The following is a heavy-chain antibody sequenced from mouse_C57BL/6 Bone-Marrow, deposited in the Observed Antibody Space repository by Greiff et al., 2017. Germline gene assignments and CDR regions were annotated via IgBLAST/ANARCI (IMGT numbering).Heavy chain of an antibody. CDR1: GYTFPSYW. D-gene: IGHD1-1*01. Sequence: VQLQQPGAELVKPGASVKMSCKASGYTFPSYWITWVKQRPGQGLEWIGDIYPGSGSTNYNEKFKSKATLTVDTSSSTAYMQLSSLTSEDSAVYYCARYPGYYGRAYWGQGTLVTVSA. V-gene: IGHV1-55*01. CDR2: IYPGSGST. CDR3: ARYPGYYGRAY. J-gene: IGHJ3*01.